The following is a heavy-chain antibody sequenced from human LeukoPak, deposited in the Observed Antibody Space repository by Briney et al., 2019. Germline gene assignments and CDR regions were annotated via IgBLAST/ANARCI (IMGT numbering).Heavy chain of an antibody. V-gene: IGHV4-30-2*01. J-gene: IGHJ4*02. CDR2: IYHSGST. D-gene: IGHD5-24*01. Sequence: PSETLSLTCAVSGDSISSGGYSWRWIRQPPGKGLEWIGYIYHSGSTYYNPSLKSRVTLSVDMSKNQLSLKVSSVTAADTAVYYCASRWLQLKGFDYWGQGTLVTVSS. CDR1: GDSISSGGYS. CDR3: ASRWLQLKGFDY.